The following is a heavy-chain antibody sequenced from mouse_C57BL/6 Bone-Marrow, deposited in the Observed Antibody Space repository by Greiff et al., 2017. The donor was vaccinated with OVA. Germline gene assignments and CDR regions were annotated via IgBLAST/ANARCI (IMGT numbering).Heavy chain of an antibody. D-gene: IGHD2-2*01. J-gene: IGHJ1*03. CDR1: GFTFSSYG. CDR2: ISSGGSYT. CDR3: ARHLLWLRWYFDV. V-gene: IGHV5-6*01. Sequence: EVQRVESGGDLVKPGGSLKLSCAASGFTFSSYGMSWVRQTPDKRLEWVATISSGGSYTYYPDSVKGRFTISRDNAKNTLYLQMTSLRSEDTAMYYCARHLLWLRWYFDVWGTGTTVTVSS.